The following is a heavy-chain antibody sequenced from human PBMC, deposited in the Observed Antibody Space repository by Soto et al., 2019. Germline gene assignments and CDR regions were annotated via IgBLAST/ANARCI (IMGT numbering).Heavy chain of an antibody. CDR1: GGSIRSSLYY. V-gene: IGHV4-39*01. CDR2: ISYSGYT. D-gene: IGHD3-10*01. J-gene: IGHJ5*01. CDR3: ARHLIIMGSTVGS. Sequence: PSETLSLTCTVSGGSIRSSLYYWGWIRQPPGKGLQWIGIISYSGYTSYNPSLQTRVTISVDTSRNQFSLKMSAVTAADTALYYCARHLIIMGSTVGSWGQGALVTV.